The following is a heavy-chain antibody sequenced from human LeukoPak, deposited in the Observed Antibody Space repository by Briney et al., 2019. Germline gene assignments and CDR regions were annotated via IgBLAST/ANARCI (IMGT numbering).Heavy chain of an antibody. CDR2: ISYDGSNK. CDR1: GFTFSSYA. Sequence: GGSLRLSCAASGFTFSSYAMHWVRQAPGKGLEWVAVISYDGSNKYYADSVKGRFTISRDNAKNSLYLQMNSLRAEDTAVYYCARSESSTSCYGCYYYGMDVWGQGTTVTVSS. D-gene: IGHD2-2*01. J-gene: IGHJ6*02. CDR3: ARSESSTSCYGCYYYGMDV. V-gene: IGHV3-30-3*01.